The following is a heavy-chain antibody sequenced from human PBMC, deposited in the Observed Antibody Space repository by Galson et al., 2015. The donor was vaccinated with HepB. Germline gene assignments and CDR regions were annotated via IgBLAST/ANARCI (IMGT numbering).Heavy chain of an antibody. D-gene: IGHD4-23*01. Sequence: ETLSLTCTVSGGSISSYYWSWIRQPAGKGLEWIGRIYTSGSTNYNPSLKSRVTMSVDTSKNQFSLKLSSVTAADTAVYYCARHGVYGGNYRGPIDYWGQGTLVTVSS. CDR2: IYTSGST. CDR3: ARHGVYGGNYRGPIDY. CDR1: GGSISSYY. V-gene: IGHV4-4*07. J-gene: IGHJ4*02.